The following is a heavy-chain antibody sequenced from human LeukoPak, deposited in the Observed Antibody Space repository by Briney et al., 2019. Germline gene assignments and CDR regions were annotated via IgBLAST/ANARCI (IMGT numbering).Heavy chain of an antibody. CDR1: GFTFSSYG. D-gene: IGHD5-18*01. CDR3: AKDGDVDTAMVYYFDY. Sequence: GGSLRLSCAASGFTFSSYGMHWVRQAPGKGLEWVAVISYDGSNKYYADSVKGRFTISRDNSKNTLYLQMNSLRAEDTAVYYCAKDGDVDTAMVYYFDYWGQGTLVTVSS. CDR2: ISYDGSNK. J-gene: IGHJ4*02. V-gene: IGHV3-30*18.